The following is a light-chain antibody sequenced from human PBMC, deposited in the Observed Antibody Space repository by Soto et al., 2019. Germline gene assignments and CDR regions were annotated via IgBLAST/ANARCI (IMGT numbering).Light chain of an antibody. CDR2: AAS. J-gene: IGKJ5*01. CDR3: QKYNSAPLT. CDR1: LGISNY. Sequence: DIQMTQSPSCLSASVGDRVTITCRASLGISNYLAWYQQKPGKVPRLLIYAASTLQSGVPSRFSDSGSGTDFTLTISSLQPEDVATYYCQKYNSAPLTFGQGTRLEIK. V-gene: IGKV1-27*01.